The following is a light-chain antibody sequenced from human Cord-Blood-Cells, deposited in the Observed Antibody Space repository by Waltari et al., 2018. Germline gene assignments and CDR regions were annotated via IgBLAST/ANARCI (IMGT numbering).Light chain of an antibody. CDR3: QSADSSGTYWV. V-gene: IGLV3-25*03. Sequence: SYELTQPPSVSVSPGQTARTTCSGDALPQQYAYWYQQKPGQAPVLVIYKDSERPSAVPERFSGSSSGTTGTLTISGVQAEDEADYYCQSADSSGTYWVFGGGTKLTVL. J-gene: IGLJ3*02. CDR2: KDS. CDR1: ALPQQY.